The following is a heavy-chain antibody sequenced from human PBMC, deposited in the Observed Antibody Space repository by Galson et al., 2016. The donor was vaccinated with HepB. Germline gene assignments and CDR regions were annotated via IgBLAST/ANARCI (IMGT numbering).Heavy chain of an antibody. CDR3: AATVTMIRGGIPYNDYYYGMDV. V-gene: IGHV1-58*02. Sequence: SVKVSCKASGFTFSSSAMHWVRQARGQRLEWIGWIVVGSGNTNYAQNFQERVTISRDMSTRTAYMELSSLTAEDTAVYYCAATVTMIRGGIPYNDYYYGMDVWGQGTTVAVS. J-gene: IGHJ6*02. CDR1: GFTFSSSA. CDR2: IVVGSGNT. D-gene: IGHD3-10*01.